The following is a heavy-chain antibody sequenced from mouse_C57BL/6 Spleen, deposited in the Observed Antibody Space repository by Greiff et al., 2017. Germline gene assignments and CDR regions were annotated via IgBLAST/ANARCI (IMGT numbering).Heavy chain of an antibody. Sequence: QVQLQQPGAELVMPGASVKLSCKASGYTFTSYWMHWVKQRPGQGLEWIGEIDPSDSYTNYNQKFKGKSTLTVDKSSSTAYMQLSSLTSEDSAVYYCARRMMGYYSGDYCGQGTTLTVSS. CDR2: IDPSDSYT. CDR1: GYTFTSYW. D-gene: IGHD2-3*01. J-gene: IGHJ2*01. V-gene: IGHV1-69*01. CDR3: ARRMMGYYSGDY.